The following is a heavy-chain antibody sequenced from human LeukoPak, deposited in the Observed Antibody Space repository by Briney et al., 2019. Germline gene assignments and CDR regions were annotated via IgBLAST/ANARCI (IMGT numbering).Heavy chain of an antibody. D-gene: IGHD6-6*01. J-gene: IGHJ4*02. CDR2: IFYSGNT. V-gene: IGHV4-39*07. Sequence: QSSETLSLTCTVSGGSISSISYYWGWIRQPPGKGLEWIGSIFYSGNTYYNPSLKSRVTISVDTSKNQFSLKLSSVTAADTAVYYCARIQYSCSVDYWGQGTLVTVSS. CDR1: GGSISSISYY. CDR3: ARIQYSCSVDY.